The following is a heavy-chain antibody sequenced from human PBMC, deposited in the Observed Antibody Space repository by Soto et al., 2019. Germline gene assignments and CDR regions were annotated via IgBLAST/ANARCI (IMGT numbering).Heavy chain of an antibody. CDR3: AKGREEFGFLNWFDP. D-gene: IGHD3-10*01. V-gene: IGHV3-23*01. Sequence: GGSLRLSCAASGFTFSTYAMTWVRQAPGKGLEWVSAISGGGGSTYYADSVKGRFTISRDNSKNTLYLQINSLRAEDTAVYYCAKGREEFGFLNWFDPWGQGTLVTVSS. J-gene: IGHJ5*02. CDR2: ISGGGGST. CDR1: GFTFSTYA.